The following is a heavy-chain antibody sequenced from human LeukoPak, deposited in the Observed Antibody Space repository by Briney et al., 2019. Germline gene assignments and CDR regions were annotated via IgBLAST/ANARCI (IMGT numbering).Heavy chain of an antibody. Sequence: PGGSLRLSCAASGFTVSSNYMSWVRQAPGKGLEWVSVIYSGGSTYYADSVKGRFTISRDNSKNTLYLQMNSLRAEDTAVYYCAREVGAVLRRSWYFDLWGRGTLVTVSS. J-gene: IGHJ2*01. V-gene: IGHV3-53*01. CDR3: AREVGAVLRRSWYFDL. CDR1: GFTVSSNY. D-gene: IGHD4-17*01. CDR2: IYSGGST.